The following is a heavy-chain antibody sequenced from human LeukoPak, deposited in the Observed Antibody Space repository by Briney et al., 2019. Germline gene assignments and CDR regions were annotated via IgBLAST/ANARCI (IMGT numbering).Heavy chain of an antibody. V-gene: IGHV4-30-4*08. CDR1: Y. D-gene: IGHD6-6*01. J-gene: IGHJ5*02. CDR3: ARWCIAARREWFDP. Sequence: YWIGWVRQMPGKGLEWIGYIYYSGSTYYNPSLKSRVTISVDTSKNQFSLKLSSVTAADTAVYSCARWCIAARREWFDPWGQGTLVTVSS. CDR2: IYYSGST.